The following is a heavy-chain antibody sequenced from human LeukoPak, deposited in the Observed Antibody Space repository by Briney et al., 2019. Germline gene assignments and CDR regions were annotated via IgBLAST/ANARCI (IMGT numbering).Heavy chain of an antibody. CDR3: ARRGSGRYDFDY. V-gene: IGHV5-51*01. J-gene: IGHJ4*02. CDR2: IYPGDSDS. D-gene: IGHD1-26*01. CDR1: GYTFTSYW. Sequence: GESLKISCRGSGYTFTSYWIAWVRQMPGKGLEWMGIIYPGDSDSRYSPSFQGQVTISADKSITAAYLQWSSLKASDTAMYYCARRGSGRYDFDYWGQGTLVTVSS.